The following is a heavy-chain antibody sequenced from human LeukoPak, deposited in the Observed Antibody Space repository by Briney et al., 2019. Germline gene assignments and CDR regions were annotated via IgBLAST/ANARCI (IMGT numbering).Heavy chain of an antibody. CDR3: AREEVDPAGMDV. CDR1: GGTFSSYA. V-gene: IGHV1-69*01. D-gene: IGHD5-12*01. CDR2: IIPIFGTA. Sequence: ASVKVSCKASGGTFSSYAISWVRQAPGQGLEWMGGIIPIFGTANYAQKFQGRVTITADESTSTAYMELSSLRSEDTAVYYCAREEVDPAGMDVWGQGTTVTVSS. J-gene: IGHJ6*02.